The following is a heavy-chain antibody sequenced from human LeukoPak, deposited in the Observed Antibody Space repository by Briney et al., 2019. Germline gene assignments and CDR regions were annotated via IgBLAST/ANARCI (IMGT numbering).Heavy chain of an antibody. D-gene: IGHD3-10*01. CDR1: GYTFTIYG. CDR2: VSPYNGNT. J-gene: IGHJ4*01. Sequence: ASVKVSCKTSGYTFTIYGLNWVRQAPGQGLEWMGRVSPYNGNTYYSQTFQGRVTITKDTSTGTAYLDLKNLRADDTAMYYCARNGRVRRVVKDLFEYWGQGTLVAVSS. CDR3: ARNGRVRRVVKDLFEY. V-gene: IGHV1-18*01.